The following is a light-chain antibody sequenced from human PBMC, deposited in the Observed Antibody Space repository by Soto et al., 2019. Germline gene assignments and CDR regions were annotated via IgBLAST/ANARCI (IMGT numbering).Light chain of an antibody. J-gene: IGKJ2*01. V-gene: IGKV3-20*01. CDR2: GAS. CDR3: QQYGTSPPMYT. Sequence: TQSPSSLSASVGDGVTITCRASQSVSSNYLAWYQQKPGQAPRLLIYGASSRATGIPDRFSGSGSGTDFTLTISRLEPEDVAVYYCQQYGTSPPMYTFGQGTKVDNK. CDR1: QSVSSNY.